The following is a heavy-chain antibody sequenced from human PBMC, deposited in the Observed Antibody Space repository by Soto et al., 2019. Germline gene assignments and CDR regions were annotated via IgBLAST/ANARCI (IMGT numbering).Heavy chain of an antibody. J-gene: IGHJ5*02. CDR2: ISTDNGNT. CDR1: GYTFTSSG. Sequence: ASVKVSCKASGYTFTSSGISWLLQAPGQGLEWLGWISTDNGNTNYAQHLQGRVSLTTDTSTSTAYMDLRSLRSDDTAVYYCARDRGYCSGGSCYRGSNWFDPWGQGTLVTVSS. V-gene: IGHV1-18*01. CDR3: ARDRGYCSGGSCYRGSNWFDP. D-gene: IGHD2-15*01.